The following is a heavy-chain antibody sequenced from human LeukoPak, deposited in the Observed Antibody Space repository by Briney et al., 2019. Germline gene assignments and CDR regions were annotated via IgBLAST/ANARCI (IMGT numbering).Heavy chain of an antibody. CDR3: ARALSSGWSGHDAFDI. Sequence: SETLSLTSTVSGGSITSYYWSWIRQPPGKGLEWIGYIYYSGSTNYNPSLKSRVTISVDTSKNQFSLKLRSVTAADTALYYCARALSSGWSGHDAFDIWGQGTMVTVSS. CDR2: IYYSGST. V-gene: IGHV4-59*01. D-gene: IGHD6-19*01. J-gene: IGHJ3*02. CDR1: GGSITSYY.